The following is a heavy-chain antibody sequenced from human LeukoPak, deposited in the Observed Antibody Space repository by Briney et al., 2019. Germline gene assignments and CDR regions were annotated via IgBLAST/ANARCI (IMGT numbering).Heavy chain of an antibody. Sequence: SETLSLTCTVSGGSFSNYYWSWIRQPAGKGLEWIGRIYTSGSTNYNPSVKSRVTMSVDTSNNQFSLKLTSVTAADTAVYYCARQPPQYYGMDVWGQGTTVTVSS. CDR1: GGSFSNYY. V-gene: IGHV4-4*07. CDR2: IYTSGST. CDR3: ARQPPQYYGMDV. D-gene: IGHD1-14*01. J-gene: IGHJ6*02.